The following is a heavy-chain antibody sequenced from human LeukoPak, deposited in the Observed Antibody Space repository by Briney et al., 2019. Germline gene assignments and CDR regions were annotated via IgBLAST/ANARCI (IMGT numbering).Heavy chain of an antibody. J-gene: IGHJ5*02. D-gene: IGHD6-13*01. Sequence: SETLSLTCTVSGVSISSGGYYWSWIRQHPGKALEWIGYIFYTGSTYYNPSLQSRVSISVDTSKNQFSLRLSSVTAADTAVYYCARADPGIAAAGTPWFDPWGQGTLVTVSS. CDR2: IFYTGST. CDR3: ARADPGIAAAGTPWFDP. V-gene: IGHV4-31*03. CDR1: GVSISSGGYY.